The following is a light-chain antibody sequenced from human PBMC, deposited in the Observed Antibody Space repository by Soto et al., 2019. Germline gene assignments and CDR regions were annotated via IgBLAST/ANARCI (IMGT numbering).Light chain of an antibody. Sequence: QSALTQPPSASGSPGQSVTISCTGTSSDVGGYNYVSWYQQHPGKAPKLMIYEVTKRPSGVPDRFSGSKSGNTASLTVSGLQAEDEAHYYCRSYAGSNNLLFGGGTKVTVL. V-gene: IGLV2-8*01. J-gene: IGLJ2*01. CDR3: RSYAGSNNLL. CDR2: EVT. CDR1: SSDVGGYNY.